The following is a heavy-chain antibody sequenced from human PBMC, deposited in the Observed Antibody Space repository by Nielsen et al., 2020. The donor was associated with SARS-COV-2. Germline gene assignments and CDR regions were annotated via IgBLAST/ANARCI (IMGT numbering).Heavy chain of an antibody. CDR1: GFTFSSYA. V-gene: IGHV4-39*07. Sequence: GSLRLSCAASGFTFSSYAMSWIRQPPGKGLEWIGSIYYSGSTYYNPSLKSRVTISVDTSKNQFSLKLSSVTAADTAVYYCARESYYDFWSGYYKDYDAFDIWGQGTMVTVSS. D-gene: IGHD3-3*01. CDR3: ARESYYDFWSGYYKDYDAFDI. CDR2: IYYSGST. J-gene: IGHJ3*02.